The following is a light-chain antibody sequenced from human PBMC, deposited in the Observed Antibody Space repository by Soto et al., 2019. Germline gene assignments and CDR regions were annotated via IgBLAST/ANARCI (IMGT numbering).Light chain of an antibody. CDR3: MPPLQAPPT. Sequence: DPVMTQSPLSLPVTPGEPASISCKSSQSLLHSNGYNYVDWYLQKPGQSPQLLISLASNRASGVPDRFSGSGSGTDFTLNNTSVQADDVGVSYCMPPLQAPPTFGQGTKVEIK. CDR1: QSLLHSNGYNY. V-gene: IGKV2-28*01. CDR2: LAS. J-gene: IGKJ1*01.